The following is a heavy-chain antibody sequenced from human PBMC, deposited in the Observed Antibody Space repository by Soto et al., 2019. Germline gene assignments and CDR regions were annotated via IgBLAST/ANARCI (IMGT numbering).Heavy chain of an antibody. CDR3: ARVPRDFCGRDCSSEN. V-gene: IGHV3-30*03. J-gene: IGHJ4*02. D-gene: IGHD2-21*02. CDR2: ISYDGTNK. Sequence: GGSLRLSCTASGFIFGSYGMHWVRHAPGKGLEWVALISYDGTNKYYPDSVKGRFTISRDNPKNTLYLEMNSLIPEDTAVHYCARVPRDFCGRDCSSENWGQGTQVTVSS. CDR1: GFIFGSYG.